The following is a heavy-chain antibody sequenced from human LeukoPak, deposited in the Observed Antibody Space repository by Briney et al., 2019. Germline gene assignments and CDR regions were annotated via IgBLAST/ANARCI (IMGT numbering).Heavy chain of an antibody. Sequence: PGRSVRLSCADSGFTFSSYAMHWVRQAPGKGLEWVAVISYDGSNKYYADSVKGRFTISRDNSKNTLYLQMNSLRAEDTAVYYCARDIVPAALYYGMDVWGQGTTVTVSS. J-gene: IGHJ6*02. CDR1: GFTFSSYA. V-gene: IGHV3-30-3*01. D-gene: IGHD2-2*01. CDR2: ISYDGSNK. CDR3: ARDIVPAALYYGMDV.